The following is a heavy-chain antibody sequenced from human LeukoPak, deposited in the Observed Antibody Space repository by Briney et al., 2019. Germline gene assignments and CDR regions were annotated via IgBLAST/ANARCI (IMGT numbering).Heavy chain of an antibody. CDR1: GFDFNIYE. J-gene: IGHJ4*02. CDR3: ARDSLHNYGGTGYGYYFDY. V-gene: IGHV3-48*03. CDR2: IGSSGSLV. Sequence: GGSLRLSCAAFGFDFNIYEIIWVRQAPGKEPEWISYIGSSGSLVYYADSVKGRFTVSRDNAQKSLFLQMNGLRVEDTAMYYCARDSLHNYGGTGYGYYFDYWGQGTPVTVSS. D-gene: IGHD4/OR15-4a*01.